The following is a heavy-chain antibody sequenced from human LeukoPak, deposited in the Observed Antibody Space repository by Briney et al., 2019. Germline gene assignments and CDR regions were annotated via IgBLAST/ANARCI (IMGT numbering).Heavy chain of an antibody. CDR2: IKDDGTER. D-gene: IGHD3-10*01. J-gene: IGHJ4*02. Sequence: GGSLRLSCAASGFTFSNYWMGWVHQPPGKGLQWVANIKDDGTERYYVDSVKGRFTISRDNAKNSVYLQMNSLRVEDTAVYYCARRPFGADYWGQGTLVTVSS. CDR3: ARRPFGADY. CDR1: GFTFSNYW. V-gene: IGHV3-7*01.